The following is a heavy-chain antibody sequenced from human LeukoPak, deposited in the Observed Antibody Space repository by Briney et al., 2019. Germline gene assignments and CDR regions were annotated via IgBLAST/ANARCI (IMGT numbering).Heavy chain of an antibody. Sequence: GGSLRLSCAASGFTLGNYAMSWVRQAPGKGLEWVSVIFGGGVGTYYADSVRGRFTISRDNSKNTVYLQMNSLRVDDTAIYYCAKTSVAAAPFSWGQGTLVTVSS. V-gene: IGHV3-23*01. CDR1: GFTLGNYA. D-gene: IGHD6-19*01. CDR3: AKTSVAAAPFS. CDR2: IFGGGVGT. J-gene: IGHJ5*02.